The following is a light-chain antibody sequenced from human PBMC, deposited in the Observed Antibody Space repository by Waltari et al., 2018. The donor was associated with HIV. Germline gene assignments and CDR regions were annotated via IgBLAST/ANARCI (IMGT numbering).Light chain of an antibody. J-gene: IGLJ3*02. V-gene: IGLV1-51*01. CDR3: ATWDSSSLTGV. CDR2: DKD. CDR1: TSNIGTHY. Sequence: QSVLTQVPSVSAAPRQKVTISCSGNTSNIGTHYVSWYRQLPGTAPKLLIFDKDQRPSGIPGRVAGAKSGTSAILAITGLQTGDEADYYCATWDSSSLTGVFGGGTRLTVL.